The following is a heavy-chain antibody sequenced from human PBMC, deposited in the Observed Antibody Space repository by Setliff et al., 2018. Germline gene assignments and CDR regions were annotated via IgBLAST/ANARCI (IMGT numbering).Heavy chain of an antibody. CDR1: GFTFSSYG. D-gene: IGHD1-26*01. CDR3: ARVGSKPQLGWFDP. V-gene: IGHV3-74*03. Sequence: PGGSLRLSCAASGFTFSSYGIHWVRQAPGKGLVWVARISTDGSSITYADSVKGRFTISRDNARNTLYLQMNSLTAEDTAVYYCARVGSKPQLGWFDPWGQGTLVTVSS. J-gene: IGHJ5*02. CDR2: ISTDGSSI.